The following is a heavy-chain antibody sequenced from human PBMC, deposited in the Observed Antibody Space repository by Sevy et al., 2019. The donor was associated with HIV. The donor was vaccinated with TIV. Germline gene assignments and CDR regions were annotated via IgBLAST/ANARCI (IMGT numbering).Heavy chain of an antibody. V-gene: IGHV3-30*02. CDR3: ARTTSAAAILSY. CDR1: GFTLSSYG. D-gene: IGHD2-2*02. CDR2: IRYDGTTK. Sequence: GGSLRLSCAASGFTLSSYGMHWVRQAPGKGLEWVAFIRYDGTTKYYADSVKGRFTISRDNSKNTLYVQMNSLRTEDTAVYYCARTTSAAAILSYWGQGTLVTVS. J-gene: IGHJ4*02.